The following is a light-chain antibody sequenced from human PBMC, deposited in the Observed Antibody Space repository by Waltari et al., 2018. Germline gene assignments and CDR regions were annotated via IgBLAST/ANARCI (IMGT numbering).Light chain of an antibody. Sequence: QSALTQPRSVSGSPGQSVTISFTGTSSDVGGYNYVSWYQQHPGKAPKLMIYDVSKRPSGVPDRFSGSKSGNTASLTISGLQAEDEADYYCCSYGGTYSWVFGGGTKLTVL. CDR1: SSDVGGYNY. CDR3: CSYGGTYSWV. CDR2: DVS. V-gene: IGLV2-11*01. J-gene: IGLJ3*02.